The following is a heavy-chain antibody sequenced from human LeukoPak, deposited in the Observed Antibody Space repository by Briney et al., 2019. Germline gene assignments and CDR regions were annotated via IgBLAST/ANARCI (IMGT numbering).Heavy chain of an antibody. V-gene: IGHV4-59*08. J-gene: IGHJ3*02. D-gene: IGHD4-23*01. CDR1: GGSIKNFY. CDR2: IYSNGST. CDR3: ARPVAHHDYGGNSGAFDI. Sequence: SETLSLTCTVSGGSIKNFYWSWIRQPAGKGLEWIGYIYSNGSTNYNPSLKSRVTISVDTSKNQFSLKPSSVTAADTAVYYCARPVAHHDYGGNSGAFDIWGQGTMVTVSS.